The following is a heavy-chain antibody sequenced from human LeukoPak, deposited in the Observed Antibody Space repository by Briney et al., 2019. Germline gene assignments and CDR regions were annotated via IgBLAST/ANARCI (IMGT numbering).Heavy chain of an antibody. V-gene: IGHV4-39*01. CDR1: GGSISSSSYY. CDR3: ARHYLPAAQYTPWYYYMDV. J-gene: IGHJ6*03. D-gene: IGHD2-2*01. CDR2: HYYSGRT. Sequence: SESLSLTCTVSGGSISSSSYYWGGLRHPPGKGLEWIGRHYYSGRTYYNPSLNSRVTISVDTSKNQVSLKLSSVTAADTAVYYCARHYLPAAQYTPWYYYMDVWGKGTTVTVSS.